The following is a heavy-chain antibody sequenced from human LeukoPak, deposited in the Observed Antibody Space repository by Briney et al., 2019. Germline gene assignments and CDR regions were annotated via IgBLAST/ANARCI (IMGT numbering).Heavy chain of an antibody. J-gene: IGHJ5*02. CDR1: GFTFSGSA. D-gene: IGHD3-10*01. V-gene: IGHV3-73*01. CDR2: IRSKANSYAT. Sequence: GGSLRLSCAASGFTFSGSAMHWVRQASGKGLEWVGRIRSKANSYATAYAASVKGRFTISRDDSKNTAYLQMNSLKTEDTAVYYCTRPPVRGVADWFDPWGQGTLVTVSS. CDR3: TRPPVRGVADWFDP.